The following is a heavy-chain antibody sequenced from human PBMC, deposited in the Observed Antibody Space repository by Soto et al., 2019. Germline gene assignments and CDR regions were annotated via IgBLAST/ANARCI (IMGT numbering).Heavy chain of an antibody. CDR2: FFPGDSDT. D-gene: IGHD2-15*01. CDR1: GYSFTSYW. V-gene: IGHV5-51*01. Sequence: GESLKISCKGSGYSFTSYWIGWVRQMPGKGLEWMGIFFPGDSDTRYSPSFQGQVTISADKSISTAYLQWSSLKASDTAMYYCARHRYCSGGSCYSDYYYYYGMDVWGQGTTVTVSS. J-gene: IGHJ6*02. CDR3: ARHRYCSGGSCYSDYYYYYGMDV.